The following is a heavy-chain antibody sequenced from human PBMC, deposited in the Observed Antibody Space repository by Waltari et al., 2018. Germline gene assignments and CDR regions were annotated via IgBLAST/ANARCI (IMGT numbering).Heavy chain of an antibody. CDR1: GFSLTIYG. J-gene: IGHJ4*02. D-gene: IGHD6-13*01. CDR2: IWYDGSKQ. CDR3: ARQGYSGTSLTYDY. Sequence: QVQLVESGGGVVQPGTSRRLSCAASGFSLTIYGMQWVRQAPGKGLEWVAVIWYDGSKQYYADSVKGRFTISRDISKSTLYLQMNSLGPQDTAVYYCARQGYSGTSLTYDYWGQGTQVTVSS. V-gene: IGHV3-33*01.